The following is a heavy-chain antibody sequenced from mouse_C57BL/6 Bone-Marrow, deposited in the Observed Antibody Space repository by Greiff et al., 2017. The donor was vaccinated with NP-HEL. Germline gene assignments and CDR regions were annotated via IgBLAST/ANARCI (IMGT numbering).Heavy chain of an antibody. CDR3: ARRRRYSSGYIFYY. CDR1: GYTFTSYW. D-gene: IGHD3-2*02. CDR2: INPSSGST. Sequence: VQLQQSGAELAKPGASVKLSCKASGYTFTSYWMHWVKERPGQGLEWIGYINPSSGSTKYNQKFKGKAALTADKSSSTAYMQMSSLTYEDSAVYYCARRRRYSSGYIFYYRGQATTLTVSS. V-gene: IGHV1-7*01. J-gene: IGHJ2*01.